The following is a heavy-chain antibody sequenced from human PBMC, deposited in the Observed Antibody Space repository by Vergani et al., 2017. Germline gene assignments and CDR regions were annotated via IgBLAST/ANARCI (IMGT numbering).Heavy chain of an antibody. Sequence: QVQMQESGPGLVKTSETLSLTCSASGAPISYWCWSWLRQPAGKGLEWIGRIYTSGATNYNPSLRSRAIMSVDASKKQFSMKLTSVTAADTAVYYCARDGGEYDKDALDVWGQGTKVTVTS. CDR3: ARDGGEYDKDALDV. CDR2: IYTSGAT. V-gene: IGHV4-4*07. J-gene: IGHJ3*01. D-gene: IGHD2-21*01. CDR1: GAPISYWC.